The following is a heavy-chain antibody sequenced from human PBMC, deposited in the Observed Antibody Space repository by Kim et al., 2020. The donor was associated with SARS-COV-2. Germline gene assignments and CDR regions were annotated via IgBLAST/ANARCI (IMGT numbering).Heavy chain of an antibody. V-gene: IGHV1-69*01. CDR3: ARDRGHYYDSSGYYPY. J-gene: IGHJ4*02. D-gene: IGHD3-22*01. Sequence: KFQGRVTITADESTSTAYMELSSLRSEDTAVYYCARDRGHYYDSSGYYPYWGQGTLVTVSS.